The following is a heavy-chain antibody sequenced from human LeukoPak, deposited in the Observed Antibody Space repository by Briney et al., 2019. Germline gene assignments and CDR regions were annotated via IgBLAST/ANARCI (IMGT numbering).Heavy chain of an antibody. J-gene: IGHJ4*02. D-gene: IGHD6-19*01. CDR1: GFTFSSYG. CDR2: ISYDGSNK. Sequence: GSLRLSCAASGFTFSSYGMHWVRQAPGKGLEWVAVISYDGSNKYYADSVKGRFTISRDNSKNTLYLQMNSLRAEDTAVYYCARAGVAGTGEFDYRGQGTLVTVSS. CDR3: ARAGVAGTGEFDY. V-gene: IGHV3-30*03.